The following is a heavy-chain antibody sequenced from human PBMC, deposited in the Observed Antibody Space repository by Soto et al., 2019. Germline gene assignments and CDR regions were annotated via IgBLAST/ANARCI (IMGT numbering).Heavy chain of an antibody. CDR2: ISAYNGNT. D-gene: IGHD5-12*01. Sequence: GASVKVSCKASGYTFTSYGISWVRQAPGQGLEWMGWISAYNGNTNYAQKLQGRVTMTTDTSTSTAYMELRSLRSDDTAVYYCARDRFWDRFFQYSGYDYLDYWGQGTLVTVSS. V-gene: IGHV1-18*01. CDR3: ARDRFWDRFFQYSGYDYLDY. J-gene: IGHJ4*02. CDR1: GYTFTSYG.